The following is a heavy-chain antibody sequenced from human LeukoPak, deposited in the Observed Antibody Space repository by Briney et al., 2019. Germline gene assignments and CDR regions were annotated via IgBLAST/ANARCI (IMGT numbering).Heavy chain of an antibody. J-gene: IGHJ4*02. CDR3: ARWIVVVVAASHFDY. V-gene: IGHV3-20*04. CDR1: GFTFDDYG. Sequence: PGGSLRLSCAASGFTFDDYGMSWVRQAPGKGLEWVSGINWNGGSTGYADSVKGRFTISRDNAKNSLYLQMNSLRAEDTAVYYCARWIVVVVAASHFDYWGQGTLVTVSS. D-gene: IGHD2-15*01. CDR2: INWNGGST.